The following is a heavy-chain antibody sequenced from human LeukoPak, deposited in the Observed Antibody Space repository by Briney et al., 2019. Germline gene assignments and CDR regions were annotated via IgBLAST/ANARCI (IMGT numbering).Heavy chain of an antibody. V-gene: IGHV1-46*01. CDR3: ARAKYYYGSGSYYFDY. D-gene: IGHD3-10*01. Sequence: ASVKVSCKASGYTFTSYYMHWVRQAPGQGLEWMGIINPSGGSTSYAQKFQGRVTMTRDMSTSTVYMKLSSLRSEDTAVYYCARAKYYYGSGSYYFDYWGQGTLVTVSS. CDR2: INPSGGST. CDR1: GYTFTSYY. J-gene: IGHJ4*02.